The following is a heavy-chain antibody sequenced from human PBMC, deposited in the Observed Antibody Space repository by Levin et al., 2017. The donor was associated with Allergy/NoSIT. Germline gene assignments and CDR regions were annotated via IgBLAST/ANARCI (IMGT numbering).Heavy chain of an antibody. CDR1: GFTFRHYG. J-gene: IGHJ6*02. Sequence: QPGGSLRLSCAASGFTFRHYGMHWVRQAPGKGLEWVAVIWFDGSNEYYADSVKGRFTISRDNSKNTLYLQMNRLRAEDTAIYYCARLGHCSTANCYGGVLTMDVWGQGTTVTVSS. CDR3: ARLGHCSTANCYGGVLTMDV. CDR2: IWFDGSNE. D-gene: IGHD2-2*01. V-gene: IGHV3-33*01.